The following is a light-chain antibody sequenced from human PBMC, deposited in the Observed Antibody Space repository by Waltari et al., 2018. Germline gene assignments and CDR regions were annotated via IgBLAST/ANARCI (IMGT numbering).Light chain of an antibody. Sequence: QSTRTQPASLSGPPGQSPPTTFTGTKGDVGGTNHVTCYHQLPGKAPKLMIHAANKSRSGVSIRLSGSKSSDTASLTISGLQAEDKADYYCSSYTHSDAHVMYGGGTKLTVL. V-gene: IGLV2-14*03. CDR2: AAN. CDR1: KGDVGGTNH. CDR3: SSYTHSDAHVM. J-gene: IGLJ3*02.